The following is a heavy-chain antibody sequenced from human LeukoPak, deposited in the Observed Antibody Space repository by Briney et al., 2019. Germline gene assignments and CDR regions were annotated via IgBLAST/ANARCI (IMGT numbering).Heavy chain of an antibody. D-gene: IGHD2-2*02. CDR1: GYTFTNYA. CDR3: ARGTPYCSSASCYNY. Sequence: GASVKVSCKASGYTFTNYAINWVRQAPGQGLEWMGWMNPNSGNTGHAQKFQGRVTKTRDTSISTAYMELSRLRSEDTAVYYCARGTPYCSSASCYNYWGQGTLVTVSS. J-gene: IGHJ4*02. CDR2: MNPNSGNT. V-gene: IGHV1-8*02.